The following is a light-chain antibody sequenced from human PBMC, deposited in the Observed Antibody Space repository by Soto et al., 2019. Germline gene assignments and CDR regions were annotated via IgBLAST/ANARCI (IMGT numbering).Light chain of an antibody. Sequence: EIVLTQSPATLSLSPGERAILSCRASQSIRSPFLAWYQQKPGQAPRLFIHGASSRATGIPDRFSGSGSGTDFTLTISRLEPEDFAVYYCGSDEWTFGQGTKVE. CDR3: GSDEWT. CDR2: GAS. CDR1: QSIRSPF. J-gene: IGKJ1*01. V-gene: IGKV3-20*01.